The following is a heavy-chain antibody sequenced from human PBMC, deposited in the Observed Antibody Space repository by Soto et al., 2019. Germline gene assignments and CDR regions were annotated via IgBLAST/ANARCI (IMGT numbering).Heavy chain of an antibody. D-gene: IGHD1-1*01. CDR1: GGTFSRYA. Sequence: QVQLVQSGAEVKKPGSSVKVSCKAYGGTFSRYAISWVRQAPGQGREWMGGIIPIFGTANYAQKFKGRVTITAVESTSTAYMELRSLRSEDTAVYYGARRTGTSGFDPWGQGTLVTVSS. V-gene: IGHV1-69*01. CDR2: IIPIFGTA. CDR3: ARRTGTSGFDP. J-gene: IGHJ5*02.